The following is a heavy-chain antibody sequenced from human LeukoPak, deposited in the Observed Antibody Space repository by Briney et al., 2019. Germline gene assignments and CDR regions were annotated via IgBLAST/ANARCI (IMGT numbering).Heavy chain of an antibody. J-gene: IGHJ4*02. V-gene: IGHV3-53*01. CDR1: GFTFSNYA. Sequence: GGSLRLSCAASGFTFSNYAMTWVRQAPGKGLEWVSVIYSGGSTYYADSVKGRFTISRDNSKNTLYLQMNSLRAEDTAVYYCARVQWLVGKSFDYWGQGTLVTVSS. D-gene: IGHD6-19*01. CDR2: IYSGGST. CDR3: ARVQWLVGKSFDY.